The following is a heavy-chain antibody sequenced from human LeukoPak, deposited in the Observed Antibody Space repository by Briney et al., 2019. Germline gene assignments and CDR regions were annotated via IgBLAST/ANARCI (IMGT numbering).Heavy chain of an antibody. D-gene: IGHD6-19*01. CDR1: GFTFSTYA. CDR2: ISGRDYST. Sequence: PGGSLRLSWVASGFTFSTYAMSWVRQSPGKGLECVSTISGRDYSTFYADSVKGRFTISRDNSKNTLYLEMSRLRAEDSAVYYCAKPLVAVAGGDYDSWGQGTLVTVSS. J-gene: IGHJ5*01. V-gene: IGHV3-23*01. CDR3: AKPLVAVAGGDYDS.